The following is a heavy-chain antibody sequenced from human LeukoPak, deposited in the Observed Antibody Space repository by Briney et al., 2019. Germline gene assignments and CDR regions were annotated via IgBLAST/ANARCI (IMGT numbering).Heavy chain of an antibody. CDR2: INPSGGST. Sequence: ASVKVSCKASGYTFTSYYMHWVRQAPGQGLEWMGIINPSGGSTSYAQKFQGRVTMTRDTSTSTVYMELSSLRSEDTAVYYCARDANGLVIPFYYFDYWGQGTLVTVSS. D-gene: IGHD3/OR15-3a*01. V-gene: IGHV1-46*01. CDR1: GYTFTSYY. J-gene: IGHJ4*02. CDR3: ARDANGLVIPFYYFDY.